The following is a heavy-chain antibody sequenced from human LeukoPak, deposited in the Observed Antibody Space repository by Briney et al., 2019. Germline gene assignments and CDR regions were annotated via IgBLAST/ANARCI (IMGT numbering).Heavy chain of an antibody. CDR2: ISWDGGIT. V-gene: IGHV3-43*01. CDR1: GFTFDDYT. J-gene: IGHJ4*02. Sequence: PGGSLRLSCAASGFTFDDYTMHWVRQAPGKGLEWVSLISWDGGITFYADSVKGRFTISRDNNKNSLYLQMNSLRTEDTALYYCAMICTTTSCLDYWGQGTLVTVSS. D-gene: IGHD2-8*01. CDR3: AMICTTTSCLDY.